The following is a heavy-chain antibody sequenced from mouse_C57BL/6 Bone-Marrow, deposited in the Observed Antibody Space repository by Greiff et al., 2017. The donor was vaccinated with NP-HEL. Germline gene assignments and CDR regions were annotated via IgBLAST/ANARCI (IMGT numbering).Heavy chain of an antibody. CDR2: ISNLAYSI. D-gene: IGHD1-1*01. J-gene: IGHJ1*03. CDR1: GFTFSDYG. V-gene: IGHV5-15*01. Sequence: EVMLVESGGGLVQPGGSLKLSCAASGFTFSDYGMAWVRQAPRKGPEWVAFISNLAYSIYYADTVTGRFTISRENAKNTLYLEMSSLRSEDTAMYYCARRGYGSSYGLWWFDVWGTGTTVTVSS. CDR3: ARRGYGSSYGLWWFDV.